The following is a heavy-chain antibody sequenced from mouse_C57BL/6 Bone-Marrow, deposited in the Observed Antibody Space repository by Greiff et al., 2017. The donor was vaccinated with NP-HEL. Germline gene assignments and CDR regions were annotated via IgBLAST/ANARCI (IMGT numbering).Heavy chain of an antibody. Sequence: QVQLQQPGPGLVQPSQSLSITCTVSGFSLTSYGVHWVRQSPGKGLEWLGVIWRGGSTDYNAAFMSRLSIIKDNTKSQVFFKMNSLQAYDTAIYYCANNRRDLLLRSHWYFDVWGTGTTVTVSS. D-gene: IGHD1-1*01. V-gene: IGHV2-5*01. J-gene: IGHJ1*03. CDR3: ANNRRDLLLRSHWYFDV. CDR2: IWRGGST. CDR1: GFSLTSYG.